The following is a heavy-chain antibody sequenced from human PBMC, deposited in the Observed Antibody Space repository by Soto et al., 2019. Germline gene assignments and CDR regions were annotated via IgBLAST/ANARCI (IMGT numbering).Heavy chain of an antibody. CDR2: ISYDGSNK. V-gene: IGHV3-30*18. J-gene: IGHJ2*01. Sequence: QVQLVESGGGVVQPGRSLRLSCAASGFTFSSYGMHWVRQAPGKGLEWVAVISYDGSNKYYADSVKGRFTISRDNSKNTLYLQMNSLRAEDTAVYYCAKDEEMATIGWYFDLWGRGTLVTVCS. D-gene: IGHD5-12*01. CDR3: AKDEEMATIGWYFDL. CDR1: GFTFSSYG.